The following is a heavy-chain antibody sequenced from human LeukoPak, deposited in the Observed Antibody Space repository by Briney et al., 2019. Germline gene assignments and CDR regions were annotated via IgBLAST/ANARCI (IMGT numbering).Heavy chain of an antibody. J-gene: IGHJ4*02. CDR3: AGRWLQDGPDY. Sequence: SETLSLTCTVSGGSISTSSYSWGWIRQPPGKGLVWIGTIYYTGSTNYNPSLKSRVTISVDTSKNQFSLKLSSVTAADTAVYYCAGRWLQDGPDYWGQGTLVTVSS. CDR2: IYYTGST. V-gene: IGHV4-39*07. D-gene: IGHD5-24*01. CDR1: GGSISTSSYS.